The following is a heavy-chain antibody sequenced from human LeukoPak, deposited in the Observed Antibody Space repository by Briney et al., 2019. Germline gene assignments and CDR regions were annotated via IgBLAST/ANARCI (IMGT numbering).Heavy chain of an antibody. D-gene: IGHD6-6*01. CDR2: MTVTGSYI. CDR3: ARAYRSSPGHNYFDY. V-gene: IGHV3-21*01. Sequence: SGGSLRLSCAASGFTLGSYTMNWVRQAPGKGLDWVSSMTVTGSYIYYADSVKGRFTIAGYTTNHSLLLQMNSLRAEDTGVYYCARAYRSSPGHNYFDYWGQGISVTVSS. J-gene: IGHJ4*02. CDR1: GFTLGSYT.